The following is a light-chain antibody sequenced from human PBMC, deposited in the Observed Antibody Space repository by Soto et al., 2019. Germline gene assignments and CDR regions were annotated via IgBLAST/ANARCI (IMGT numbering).Light chain of an antibody. V-gene: IGKV3-20*01. Sequence: EIALTQSPGTLSLSPGERATLSCRASQSVSNSYLAWYQQKPGQAPRLLIYGASSRATGIPDRFSGSGSGTDFTLTISRLEPEDFAVYYCQLYGSSPPWTFGQGTKVEIK. CDR3: QLYGSSPPWT. J-gene: IGKJ1*01. CDR2: GAS. CDR1: QSVSNSY.